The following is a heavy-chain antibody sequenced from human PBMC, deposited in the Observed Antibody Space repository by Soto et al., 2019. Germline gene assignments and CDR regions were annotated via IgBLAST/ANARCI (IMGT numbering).Heavy chain of an antibody. CDR3: VKGGLGSRHGTVDY. CDR2: TSVSDGST. CDR1: GFTFSSSYSA. V-gene: IGHV3-23*01. J-gene: IGHJ4*02. D-gene: IGHD3-16*01. Sequence: EVQLLESGGGLVQPGGSLRLSCAASGFTFSSSYSAMSWVRQSPGRGLEWRSSTSVSDGSTNYADSVRGRFTISRDTSKNTLKLHMNGLRADDTAVYYCVKGGLGSRHGTVDYWRQGTLVGVSS.